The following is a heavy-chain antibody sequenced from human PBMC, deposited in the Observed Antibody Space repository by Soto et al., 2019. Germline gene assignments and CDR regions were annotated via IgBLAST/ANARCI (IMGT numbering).Heavy chain of an antibody. CDR2: IYYSGST. CDR3: AIEWMATTKIVLVD. CDR1: GGSISSYY. V-gene: IGHV4-59*01. Sequence: PENPSLTCTVSGGSISSYYWSGIRQPPGKGLEWIGYIYYSGSTNYNPSLKSRVTISVDTSKNQFSLKLSSVTAADTAVYYCAIEWMATTKIVLVDWGQGTLV. D-gene: IGHD5-12*01. J-gene: IGHJ4*02.